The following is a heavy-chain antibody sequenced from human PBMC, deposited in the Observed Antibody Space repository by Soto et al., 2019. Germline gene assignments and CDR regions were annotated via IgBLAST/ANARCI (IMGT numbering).Heavy chain of an antibody. CDR2: IIPIFGTA. CDR1: GGTXSSYA. Sequence: SVKVXCKASGGTXSSYAISWVRQAPGQGLEWMGGIIPIFGTANYAQKFQGRVTITADESTSTAYMELSSLRSEDTAVYYCASEDSSGYYPRRCFDPWGQGTLVTVSS. V-gene: IGHV1-69*13. D-gene: IGHD3-22*01. J-gene: IGHJ5*02. CDR3: ASEDSSGYYPRRCFDP.